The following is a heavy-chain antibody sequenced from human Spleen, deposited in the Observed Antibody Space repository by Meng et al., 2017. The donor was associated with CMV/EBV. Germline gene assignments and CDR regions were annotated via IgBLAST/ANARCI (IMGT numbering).Heavy chain of an antibody. V-gene: IGHV1-69*05. Sequence: SCKASGCTFNSSTLNWVRQAPGQGLEWMGRIIPVFGAANYAPKFQGRATFSTDESTGTMYMQLNNLGSQDTAVYYCASEELEFGTSWGQGTLVTVSS. CDR3: ASEELEFGTS. D-gene: IGHD1-1*01. CDR2: IIPVFGAA. CDR1: GCTFNSST. J-gene: IGHJ1*01.